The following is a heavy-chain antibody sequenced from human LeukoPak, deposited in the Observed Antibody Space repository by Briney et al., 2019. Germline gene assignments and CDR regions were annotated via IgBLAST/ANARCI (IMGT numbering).Heavy chain of an antibody. J-gene: IGHJ6*04. CDR2: IIPIFGTA. CDR3: ARLHPVQGYRESGYYYYYGMDV. D-gene: IGHD5-18*01. CDR1: GGTFSSYA. Sequence: SVKVSCKASGGTFSSYAISCVRQAPGQGLEWMGGIIPIFGTANYAQKFQGRVTITADESTSTAYMELSSLRSEDTAVYYCARLHPVQGYRESGYYYYYGMDVWGKGTTVTVSS. V-gene: IGHV1-69*01.